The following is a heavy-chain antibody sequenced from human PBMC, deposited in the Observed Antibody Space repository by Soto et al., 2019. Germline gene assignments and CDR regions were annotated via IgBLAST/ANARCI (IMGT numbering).Heavy chain of an antibody. CDR2: IIPLFGTT. CDR1: GGYFNNRQTLNSYP. Sequence: QVQVVQSGAEVKRPGSSVNVSCKASGGYFNNRQTLNSYPISWVRQAPGQGLEWMGGIIPLFGTTNYAQGFQGRVTITADTSTSTTYLELTNVTSDDTAVYYCAKSWGGEIYHYYYAMDVWGQGTTVTVSS. V-gene: IGHV1-69*06. D-gene: IGHD3-16*01. J-gene: IGHJ6*02. CDR3: AKSWGGEIYHYYYAMDV.